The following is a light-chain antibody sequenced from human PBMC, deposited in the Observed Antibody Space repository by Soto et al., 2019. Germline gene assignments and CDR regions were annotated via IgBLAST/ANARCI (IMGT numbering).Light chain of an antibody. CDR1: SSDVGAFDY. V-gene: IGLV2-8*01. CDR2: DVN. J-gene: IGLJ1*01. Sequence: QSVLTQPPSASGSPGQSVTISCTGTSSDVGAFDYVSWYQQYPGEAPKLLIYDVNKRPSGVPDRFSGSKSDNTASLTVSGLQAEDEADFYCSSYAGNNIFVFGTGTQVTVL. CDR3: SSYAGNNIFV.